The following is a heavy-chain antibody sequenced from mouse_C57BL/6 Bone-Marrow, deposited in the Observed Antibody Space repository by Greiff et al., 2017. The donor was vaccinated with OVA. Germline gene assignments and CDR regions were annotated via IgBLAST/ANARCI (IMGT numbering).Heavy chain of an antibody. D-gene: IGHD1-1*01. CDR1: GYTFTDYE. Sequence: VQLQQSGAELVRPGASVTLSCKASGYTFTDYEMHWVKQTPVHGLEWIGAIDPETGGTAYNQKFKGKAILTADKSSSTAYMELRSLTSEDSAVYYCTREGGYYYGSSWYFDVWGTGTTVTVSS. V-gene: IGHV1-15*01. CDR3: TREGGYYYGSSWYFDV. J-gene: IGHJ1*03. CDR2: IDPETGGT.